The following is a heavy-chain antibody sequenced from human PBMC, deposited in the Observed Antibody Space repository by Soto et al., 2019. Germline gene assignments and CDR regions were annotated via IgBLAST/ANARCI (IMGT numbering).Heavy chain of an antibody. D-gene: IGHD5-12*01. V-gene: IGHV3-74*02. CDR1: GFTFSSYW. CDR2: INSDGSST. CDR3: ARPPLTRSGYDRFDY. Sequence: EVQLLESGGGLVQPGGSLRLSCAASGFTFSSYWMHWVRQAPGKGLVWVSRINSDGSSTSYADSVKGRFTISRDNAKNTLYLQMNSLRAEDTAVYYCARPPLTRSGYDRFDYWGQGTLVTVSS. J-gene: IGHJ4*02.